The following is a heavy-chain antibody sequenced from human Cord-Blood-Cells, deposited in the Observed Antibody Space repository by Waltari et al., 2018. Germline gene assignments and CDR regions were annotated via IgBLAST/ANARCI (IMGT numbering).Heavy chain of an antibody. D-gene: IGHD4-4*01. CDR2: IIPIFGTA. V-gene: IGHV1-69*01. Sequence: QVQLVQSGAEVKKPGSSVKVSCKASGGTFSSYAISWVRQAPGQGLEWMGGIIPIFGTANYAQKFQGRVTIIADESTSTAYMELSSLRSEDTAVYYCARRGRDYSNYYYYGMDVWGQGTTVTVSS. CDR3: ARRGRDYSNYYYYGMDV. J-gene: IGHJ6*02. CDR1: GGTFSSYA.